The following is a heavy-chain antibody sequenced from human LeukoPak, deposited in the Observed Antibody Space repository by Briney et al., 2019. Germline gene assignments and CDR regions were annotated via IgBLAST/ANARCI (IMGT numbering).Heavy chain of an antibody. D-gene: IGHD3-10*01. CDR2: ISGSGGST. Sequence: PGGTLRLSCAASGFSLSSYGMSWVRQAPGKGLEWVSSISGSGGSTYYADSVKGRFTISRDNSKNTLYLQMNSLRAEDTAVYYCAKVDRGVIIGCRYFDLWGRGTLVTVSS. J-gene: IGHJ2*01. CDR3: AKVDRGVIIGCRYFDL. V-gene: IGHV3-23*01. CDR1: GFSLSSYG.